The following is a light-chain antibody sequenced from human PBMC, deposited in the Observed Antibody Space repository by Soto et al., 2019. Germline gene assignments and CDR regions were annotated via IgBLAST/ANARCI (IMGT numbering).Light chain of an antibody. J-gene: IGKJ4*01. V-gene: IGKV3D-15*01. CDR3: QQYHDWPLT. CDR2: DVS. Sequence: EIVMTQSPATLSVSPGERATLSCRASQSVSSNFAWYQQRPAQAPRLLIYDVSTRATGVPTRFSGGGSGTEFTLTISSLQSEDFGVYYCQQYHDWPLTFGGGTRVEIK. CDR1: QSVSSN.